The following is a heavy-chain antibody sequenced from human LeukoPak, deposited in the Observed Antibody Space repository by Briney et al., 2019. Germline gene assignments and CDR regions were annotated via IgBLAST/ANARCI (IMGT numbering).Heavy chain of an antibody. CDR3: ARDQSESYHGGVGC. D-gene: IGHD1-26*01. CDR1: GFTFSNYA. J-gene: IGHJ4*02. Sequence: GGSLRLSCAASGFTFSNYAMAWVRQAPGKGLEWVSGIRDNGRGTYYADSVKGRFTISRDNSKNTVYLQMSSLRPDDTAIYYCARDQSESYHGGVGCWGQGTLVTVSS. V-gene: IGHV3-23*01. CDR2: IRDNGRGT.